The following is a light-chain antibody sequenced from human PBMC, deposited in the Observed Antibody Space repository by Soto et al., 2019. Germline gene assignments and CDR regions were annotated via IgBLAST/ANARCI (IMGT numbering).Light chain of an antibody. V-gene: IGLV2-14*01. J-gene: IGLJ1*01. CDR2: DVS. Sequence: QSALTQPASVSGSPGQSITISCTGTSSDVGGYNYVSWYQQHPCKAPKLMIYDVSNRPSGVSNRFSGSKSGNTASLTISGLQAEDEADYYCSSYTSSSTLYVFVTGTKLTVL. CDR3: SSYTSSSTLYV. CDR1: SSDVGGYNY.